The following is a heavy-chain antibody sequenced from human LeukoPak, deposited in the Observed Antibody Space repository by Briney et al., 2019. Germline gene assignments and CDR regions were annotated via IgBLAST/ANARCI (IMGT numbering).Heavy chain of an antibody. Sequence: GGSLRLSCAASGFTFSSDWMSWVRQAPGQGLEWLANIKQDGSEKDYVESVKGRFTISRDNAKNSLYLQMNSLRAEDTAVYYCASNLPIIDFGLTYYYDSSGYENDYWGQGTLVTVSS. CDR3: ASNLPIIDFGLTYYYDSSGYENDY. CDR1: GFTFSSDW. CDR2: IKQDGSEK. J-gene: IGHJ4*02. D-gene: IGHD3-22*01. V-gene: IGHV3-7*01.